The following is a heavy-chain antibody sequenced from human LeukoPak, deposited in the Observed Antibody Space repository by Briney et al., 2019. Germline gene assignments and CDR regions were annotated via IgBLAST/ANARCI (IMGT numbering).Heavy chain of an antibody. CDR1: GGSISSYY. CDR2: IDDSGST. CDR3: ARHYGEEYFQH. J-gene: IGHJ1*01. V-gene: IGHV4-59*01. D-gene: IGHD4-17*01. Sequence: PSETLSLTCTVSGGSISSYYWSWIRQPPGKGLEWIGYIDDSGSTNYNPSLKSRVTISVDTSKNQFSLKLSSVTAADTAVYYCARHYGEEYFQHWGQGTLVTVSS.